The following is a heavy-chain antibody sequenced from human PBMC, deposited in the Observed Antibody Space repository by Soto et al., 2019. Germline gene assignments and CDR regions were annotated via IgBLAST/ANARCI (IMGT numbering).Heavy chain of an antibody. J-gene: IGHJ6*02. CDR3: AKREDSSRFGGLDI. CDR1: GGSISPYY. D-gene: IGHD3-3*01. Sequence: SETLSLTCTVSGGSISPYYWSWIRQPPGKGLEWIGTVHSTGGTYYSPSLRSRVTISVDTSKNLFSLKMTSASATDTAVYFCAKREDSSRFGGLDIWGQGTAVTVSS. V-gene: IGHV4-59*04. CDR2: VHSTGGT.